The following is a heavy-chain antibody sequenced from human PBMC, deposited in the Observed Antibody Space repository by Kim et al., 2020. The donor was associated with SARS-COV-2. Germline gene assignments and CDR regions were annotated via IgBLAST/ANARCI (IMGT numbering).Heavy chain of an antibody. Sequence: SETLSLTCTISGGSISTFYWSWIRQHPGKGLEWIGYIFHTGTTNYTPSLKSRLPISLDPSKNQFSLKLTSVTAADAAVYYCARHPRIYSPFDYWGQG. CDR2: IFHTGTT. V-gene: IGHV4-59*08. D-gene: IGHD2-15*01. J-gene: IGHJ4*01. CDR3: ARHPRIYSPFDY. CDR1: GGSISTFY.